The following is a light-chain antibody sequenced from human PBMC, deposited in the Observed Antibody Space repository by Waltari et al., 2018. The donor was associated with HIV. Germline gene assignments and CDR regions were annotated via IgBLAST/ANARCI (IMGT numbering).Light chain of an antibody. CDR3: QQYTYWPYT. Sequence: EIVMTQSPATMSVSPGERVTLSCRASQSVSSTLDWYQHKPGQAPRLLIYGASTRATGIPSRFSGSGSGTEFTLTISSLQSEDFAVYFCQQYTYWPYTFGQGTKLEIK. CDR1: QSVSST. V-gene: IGKV3-15*01. CDR2: GAS. J-gene: IGKJ2*01.